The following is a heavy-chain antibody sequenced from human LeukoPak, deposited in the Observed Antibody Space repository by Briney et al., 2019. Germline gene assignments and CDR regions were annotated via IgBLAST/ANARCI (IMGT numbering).Heavy chain of an antibody. CDR2: IKQDETEK. J-gene: IGHJ6*02. CDR1: GFTFSNFW. CDR3: ARYSGSYEVNYYYYYGMDV. V-gene: IGHV3-7*03. D-gene: IGHD1-26*01. Sequence: GGSLRLSCTASGFTFSNFWMGWVRQAPGKGLEWVANIKQDETEKFYLGSVKGRFTISRDNAKNSLYLQMNSLRAEDTAVYYCARYSGSYEVNYYYYYGMDVWGQGTTVTVSS.